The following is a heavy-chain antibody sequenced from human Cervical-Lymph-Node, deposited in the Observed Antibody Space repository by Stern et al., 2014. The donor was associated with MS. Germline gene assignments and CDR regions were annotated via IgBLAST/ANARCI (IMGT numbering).Heavy chain of an antibody. CDR2: NSPCYGKA. CDR1: GYTFAAYG. D-gene: IGHD6-19*01. CDR3: ARGGRQQQEKRYISGWSPGDS. J-gene: IGHJ4*02. Sequence: QVQLVQSGAEVGQPGASVKVSCKVSGYTFAAYGITWVRQAPGQGLEWMGWNSPCYGKAEHAQSLKDRVTLTIATYTTTAYMELRNMTSGDTAVSFCARGGRQQQEKRYISGWSPGDSWGQGTLVTVAS. V-gene: IGHV1-18*01.